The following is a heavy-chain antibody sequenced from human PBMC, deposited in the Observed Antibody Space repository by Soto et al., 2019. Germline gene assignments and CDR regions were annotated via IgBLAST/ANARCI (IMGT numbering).Heavy chain of an antibody. CDR3: ARLGNTAMARMDV. V-gene: IGHV5-51*01. Sequence: GESLKISCKGSGYSFTSYWIGWVRQMPGKGLEWMGIIYPGDSDTRYSPSSQGQVTISADKSISTAYLQWSSLKASDTAMYYCARLGNTAMARMDVWGQGTTVTVSS. CDR1: GYSFTSYW. D-gene: IGHD5-18*01. CDR2: IYPGDSDT. J-gene: IGHJ6*02.